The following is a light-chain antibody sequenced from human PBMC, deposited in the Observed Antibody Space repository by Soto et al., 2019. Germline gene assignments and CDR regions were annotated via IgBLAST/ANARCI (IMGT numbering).Light chain of an antibody. CDR3: CSFADFTYV. Sequence: QSALTQPASVSGSPGQSITISCTGTSSDIGSYDLVSWYRQHPGTAPKLIIYGVTKRPSGVSTRFSGSKSGNTASLTISGLQAVDEADYYCCSFADFTYVFGTGTKVTVL. J-gene: IGLJ1*01. CDR1: SSDIGSYDL. V-gene: IGLV2-23*02. CDR2: GVT.